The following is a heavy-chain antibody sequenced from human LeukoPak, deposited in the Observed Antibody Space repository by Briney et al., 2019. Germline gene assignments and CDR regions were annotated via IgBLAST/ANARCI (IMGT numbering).Heavy chain of an antibody. CDR2: ISSSGSTI. J-gene: IGHJ4*02. CDR3: ARRGYSSYVYYFDY. Sequence: GGSLILSCAASGFTFSDYYMSWIRQAPGKGLEWVSYISSSGSTIYYADSVKGRFTISRDNAKNSLYLQMNSLRAEDTAVYYCARRGYSSYVYYFDYWGQGTLVTVSS. V-gene: IGHV3-11*04. D-gene: IGHD4-11*01. CDR1: GFTFSDYY.